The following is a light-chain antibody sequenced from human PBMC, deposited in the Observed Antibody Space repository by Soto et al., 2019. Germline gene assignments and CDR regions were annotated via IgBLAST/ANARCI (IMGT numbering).Light chain of an antibody. V-gene: IGKV1-39*01. CDR3: QPSYSRMP. Sequence: DIQMTQSPSSLSASVGDGVTITCRASQSISSYVSWHQQKPGKAPKLLIYAASRLESGVPSRFSGSRSGTDFTLTISSLQPEDFATYYCQPSYSRMPSGQGTKVDI. CDR1: QSISSY. CDR2: AAS. J-gene: IGKJ1*01.